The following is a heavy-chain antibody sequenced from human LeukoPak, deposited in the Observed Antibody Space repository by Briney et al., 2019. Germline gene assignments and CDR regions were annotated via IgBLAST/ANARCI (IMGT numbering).Heavy chain of an antibody. CDR2: ISYDGSNK. V-gene: IGHV3-30*18. J-gene: IGHJ6*02. D-gene: IGHD1-26*01. Sequence: GGSLRLSCAASGFTFSSYGMHWVRQAPGKGLEWVAVISYDGSNKYYADSVKGRFTISRDNSKNTLYLQMNSLRAEDTAVYYCAKKLGADSHYYYYYGMDVWGQGTTVTVSS. CDR3: AKKLGADSHYYYYYGMDV. CDR1: GFTFSSYG.